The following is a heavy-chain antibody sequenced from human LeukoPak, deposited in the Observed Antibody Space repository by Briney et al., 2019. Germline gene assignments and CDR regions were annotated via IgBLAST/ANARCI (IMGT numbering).Heavy chain of an antibody. CDR1: GFTFSSYW. Sequence: GGALRLSCAASGFTFSSYWMHWVRQAPGKGLVWVSYIKSDGSTTTYADSVKGRFTISRDNAKNTLYLQMNSLRAEDTAVYYCARDRGYTQDYWGQGTLVTVSS. J-gene: IGHJ4*02. D-gene: IGHD5-12*01. CDR2: IKSDGSTT. V-gene: IGHV3-74*01. CDR3: ARDRGYTQDY.